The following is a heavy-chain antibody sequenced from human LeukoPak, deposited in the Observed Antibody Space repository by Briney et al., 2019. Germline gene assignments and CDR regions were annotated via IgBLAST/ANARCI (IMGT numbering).Heavy chain of an antibody. V-gene: IGHV3-7*01. CDR1: GFTFSSYW. CDR2: IKQDGSEK. J-gene: IGHJ4*02. D-gene: IGHD2-2*01. CDR3: ARDYCSSTSCYPDFDY. Sequence: GGSLRLSCAASGFTFSSYWMSWVRQAPGKGLEWVANIKQDGSEKYYVDSVKGRFTISRDNAKNSLYLQMNSLRAEDTAVYYCARDYCSSTSCYPDFDYWGQGTLVTVSS.